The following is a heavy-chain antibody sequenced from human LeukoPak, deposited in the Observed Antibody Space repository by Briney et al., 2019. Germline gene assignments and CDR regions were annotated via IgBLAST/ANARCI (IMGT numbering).Heavy chain of an antibody. CDR1: GFTFDDYG. J-gene: IGHJ6*03. CDR2: IRYDGSNK. CDR3: AKDGDNSSSWYYYYYYYMDV. D-gene: IGHD6-13*01. Sequence: GGSLRLSCAASGFTFDDYGMHWVRQAPGKGLEWVAFIRYDGSNKYYADSVKGRFTISRDNSKNTLYLQMNSLRAEDTAVYYCAKDGDNSSSWYYYYYYYMDVWGKGTTVTISS. V-gene: IGHV3-30*02.